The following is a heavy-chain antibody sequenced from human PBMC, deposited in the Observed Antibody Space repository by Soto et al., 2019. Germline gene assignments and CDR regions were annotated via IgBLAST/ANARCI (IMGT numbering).Heavy chain of an antibody. Sequence: ASVKVSCKASGYSFTSYGIAWVRQVPGQGPEWMGWISPYNGRTNYAQSVKGRVVMTTDISTNTVYLELRSLRPDDSAIYYCGRCRTDSYAMDVWGQGTTVTVSS. J-gene: IGHJ6*02. D-gene: IGHD5-18*01. CDR2: ISPYNGRT. CDR1: GYSFTSYG. V-gene: IGHV1-18*01. CDR3: GRCRTDSYAMDV.